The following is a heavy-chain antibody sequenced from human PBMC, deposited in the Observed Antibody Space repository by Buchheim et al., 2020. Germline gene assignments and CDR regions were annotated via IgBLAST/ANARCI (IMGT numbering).Heavy chain of an antibody. V-gene: IGHV3-48*02. D-gene: IGHD5-18*01. J-gene: IGHJ4*02. CDR1: GFTFSSYS. CDR3: ARTRGYSYGYSDY. Sequence: EVQLVESGGGLVQPGGSLRLSCAASGFTFSSYSMNWVRQAPGKGLEWVSYISSSSSSIYSADSVKGRFTISRDNAKNSLYLQVNSLRDEDTAVYYCARTRGYSYGYSDYWGQGTL. CDR2: ISSSSSSI.